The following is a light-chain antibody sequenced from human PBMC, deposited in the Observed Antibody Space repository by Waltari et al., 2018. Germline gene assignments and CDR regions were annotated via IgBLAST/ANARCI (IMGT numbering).Light chain of an antibody. CDR2: EVS. CDR1: SSDVGDYRY. Sequence: QSALTQPASVSGSPGQSITISCSGTSSDVGDYRYVPWYQQHPGKAPKLMIYEVSNRPSGVSNRFSGSKSGNTASLTISGLQAEDEADYYCSSYTTSTSYVVFGGGTKLTVL. V-gene: IGLV2-14*01. CDR3: SSYTTSTSYVV. J-gene: IGLJ2*01.